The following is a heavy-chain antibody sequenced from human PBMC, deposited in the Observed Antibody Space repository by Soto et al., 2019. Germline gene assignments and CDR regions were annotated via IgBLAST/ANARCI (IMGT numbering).Heavy chain of an antibody. CDR1: GGSISSGGYY. J-gene: IGHJ4*02. D-gene: IGHD3-10*01. Sequence: SETLSLTCTVSGGSISSGGYYWSWIRQPPGKGLEWIGYIYYSGSTNYNPSLKSRVTISVDTSKNQFSLKLSSVTAADTAVYYCARAPRGNYGYPSYFDYWGQGTLVTASS. CDR2: IYYSGST. V-gene: IGHV4-61*08. CDR3: ARAPRGNYGYPSYFDY.